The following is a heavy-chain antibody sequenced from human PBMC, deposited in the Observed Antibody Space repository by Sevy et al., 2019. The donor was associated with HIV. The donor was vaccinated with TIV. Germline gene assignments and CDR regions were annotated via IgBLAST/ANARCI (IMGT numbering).Heavy chain of an antibody. V-gene: IGHV3-23*01. CDR2: LSFGCGEI. CDR1: GFTFSKYS. D-gene: IGHD2-8*01. Sequence: GGSLRLSCAASGFTFSKYSMSWVRQPPGKGLEWVSTLSFGCGEINYADSVKDRFTISRDNSKSSVYLQMNNLGPEDTAVYYGAREGCTKPLDYWGQGTLVTVSS. CDR3: AREGCTKPLDY. J-gene: IGHJ4*02.